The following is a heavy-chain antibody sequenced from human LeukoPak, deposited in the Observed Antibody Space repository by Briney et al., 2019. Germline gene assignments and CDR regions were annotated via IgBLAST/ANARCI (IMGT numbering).Heavy chain of an antibody. J-gene: IGHJ4*02. CDR1: GGSTSSYY. V-gene: IGHV4-4*07. CDR2: IYTSGST. D-gene: IGHD3-3*01. CDR3: ARVAKYYDFLSTSYTPKNYFDN. Sequence: SETLSLTCTVSGGSTSSYYWSWIRQPAGKGLEWIGRIYTSGSTNYNPSLKSRVTMSVDTSKKQFSLNLSSLTAAHTPIYYCARVAKYYDFLSTSYTPKNYFDNWAQGAQVTVSS.